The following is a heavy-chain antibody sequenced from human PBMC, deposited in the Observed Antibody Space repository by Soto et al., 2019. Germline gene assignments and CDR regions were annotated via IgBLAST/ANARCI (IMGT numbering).Heavy chain of an antibody. V-gene: IGHV4-39*01. D-gene: IGHD3-16*01. Sequence: SETLSLTCTVSGGSISSSSYYWGWIRQPPGKGLEWIGSIYYSGSTYYNPSLKSRVTISVDTSKNQFSLKLSSVTAADTAVYYCARLLGMRIWGSYNGPYFDYWGQGTLVTVSS. CDR3: ARLLGMRIWGSYNGPYFDY. CDR1: GGSISSSSYY. J-gene: IGHJ4*02. CDR2: IYYSGST.